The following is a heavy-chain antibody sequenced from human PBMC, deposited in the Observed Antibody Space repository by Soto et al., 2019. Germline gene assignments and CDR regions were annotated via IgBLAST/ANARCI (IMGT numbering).Heavy chain of an antibody. V-gene: IGHV3-23*01. Sequence: EVQLLESGGGFVQPGGSLRLSCAASGFTFRSYAMSWFRQAPGKGLEWVSAISGSGGSRYYADSVQGRFNISRDNSKNTLYLQMNSLRAEDKAVYYCAKGAYYDFWCGYYSAGYYYGMDVWGQGTTVTVSS. D-gene: IGHD3-3*01. J-gene: IGHJ6*02. CDR3: AKGAYYDFWCGYYSAGYYYGMDV. CDR2: ISGSGGSR. CDR1: GFTFRSYA.